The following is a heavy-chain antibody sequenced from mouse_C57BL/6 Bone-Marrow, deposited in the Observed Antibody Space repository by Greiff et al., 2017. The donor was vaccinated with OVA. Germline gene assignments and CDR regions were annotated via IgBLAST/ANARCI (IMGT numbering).Heavy chain of an antibody. Sequence: EVKLMESGGGLVQPGGSLKLSCAASGFTFSDYGMAWVRQAPRKGPEWVAFISNLAYSIYYADTVTGLFTISRENAKNTLYLEMSSLRSEDTAMYYCARRGIYYAMDYWGQGTSVTVSS. CDR2: ISNLAYSI. V-gene: IGHV5-15*01. CDR1: GFTFSDYG. J-gene: IGHJ4*01. CDR3: ARRGIYYAMDY.